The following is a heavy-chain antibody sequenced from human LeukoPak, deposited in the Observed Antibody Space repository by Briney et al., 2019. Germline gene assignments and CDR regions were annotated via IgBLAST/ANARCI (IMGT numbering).Heavy chain of an antibody. CDR3: ARDLWSEQLFIALGY. D-gene: IGHD6-6*01. V-gene: IGHV3-30*04. CDR2: ISYDGSNK. J-gene: IGHJ4*02. Sequence: PGGSLRLSCAVSGFIFSSYTMHWVRQAPGKGLERVAVISYDGSNKYYADSVKGRFTISRDKSKNTLYLQMNSLGAEDTAVYYCARDLWSEQLFIALGYWGQGTLVTVSS. CDR1: GFIFSSYT.